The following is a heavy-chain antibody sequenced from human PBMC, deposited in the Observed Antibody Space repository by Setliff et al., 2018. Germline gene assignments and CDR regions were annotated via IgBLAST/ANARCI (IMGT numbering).Heavy chain of an antibody. CDR3: TRGPKDFVVPPTANIFDY. D-gene: IGHD2-2*01. J-gene: IGHJ4*02. CDR1: GYTFTNYD. V-gene: IGHV1-18*01. CDR2: ISA. Sequence: ASVKVSCKTSGYTFTNYDINWVRQAPGQGLEWMGWISAYAQKFQGRVTMTTDTSTNTAFMELRSLRSDDTAVYYCTRGPKDFVVPPTANIFDYWGQGTVVTVSS.